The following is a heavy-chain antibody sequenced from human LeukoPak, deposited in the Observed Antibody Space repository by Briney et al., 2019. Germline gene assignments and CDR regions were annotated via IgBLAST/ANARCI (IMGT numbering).Heavy chain of an antibody. Sequence: GGSLRLSCAASGFTFSSYWMHWVRQAPGKGLEWVSAISGSGGSTYYADSVKGRFTISRDNSKNTLYLQMNSLRAEDTAVYHCAKAVVSGFHFDYWGQGTLVTVSS. CDR3: AKAVVSGFHFDY. V-gene: IGHV3-23*01. CDR2: ISGSGGST. CDR1: GFTFSSYW. J-gene: IGHJ4*02. D-gene: IGHD4-23*01.